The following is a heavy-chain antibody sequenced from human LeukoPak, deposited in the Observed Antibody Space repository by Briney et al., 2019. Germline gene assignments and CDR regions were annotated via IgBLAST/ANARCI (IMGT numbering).Heavy chain of an antibody. CDR3: ARDPAVAGTRGPFDY. D-gene: IGHD6-19*01. CDR2: ISAYNGNT. CDR1: GYTFTSYG. Sequence: GASVKVSCKASGYTFTSYGIGWVRQAPGQGLEWMGWISAYNGNTNYAQKLQGRVTMTTDTSTSTAYMELRSLRSDDTAVYYCARDPAVAGTRGPFDYWGQGTLVTVSS. J-gene: IGHJ4*02. V-gene: IGHV1-18*01.